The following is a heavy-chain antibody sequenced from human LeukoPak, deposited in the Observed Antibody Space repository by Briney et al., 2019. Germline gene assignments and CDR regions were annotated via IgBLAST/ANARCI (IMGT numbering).Heavy chain of an antibody. D-gene: IGHD6-13*01. CDR2: ISNSGNT. V-gene: IGHV4-39*07. Sequence: SETLSLTCTVSGDSISSSRDYWDWIRQPPGKGLEWIGIISNSGNTYYNPSLKSRVTVSVDTSKNQFSLKLSSVTAADTAVYYCAREASDSSSWIDYWGQGTLVTVSS. CDR1: GDSISSSRDY. CDR3: AREASDSSSWIDY. J-gene: IGHJ4*02.